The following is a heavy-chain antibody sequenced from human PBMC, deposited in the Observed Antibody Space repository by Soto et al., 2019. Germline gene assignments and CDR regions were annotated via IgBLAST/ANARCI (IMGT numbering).Heavy chain of an antibody. V-gene: IGHV4-61*01. D-gene: IGHD2-15*01. CDR1: GGSVSSGSYY. CDR2: IYYSGST. Sequence: QVQLQESGPGLVKPSETLSLTCTVSGGSVSSGSYYWSWIRQPPGKGLEWIGYIYYSGSTNYNPSLKSRVTISIDTSKKQFSLKLSSVTAADTAVYYCARSEDWSGGHCYGGFDPLGQGTLVTVSS. J-gene: IGHJ5*02. CDR3: ARSEDWSGGHCYGGFDP.